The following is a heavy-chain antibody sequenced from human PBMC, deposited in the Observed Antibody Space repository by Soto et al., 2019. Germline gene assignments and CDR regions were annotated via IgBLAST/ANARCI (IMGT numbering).Heavy chain of an antibody. CDR2: SSDSGGT. D-gene: IGHD1-7*01. CDR3: AREGLITGPTYYYYALDV. Sequence: SETRSLTCTVSSAAIIVHCVIWIPQRRGNGLEWIGYSSDSGGTNYTPSLKSRVTISVGTSKNQFSLRLSSVTAADTAVYYCAREGLITGPTYYYYALDVWGQGTTATVS. V-gene: IGHV4-59*11. CDR1: SAAIIVHC. J-gene: IGHJ6*02.